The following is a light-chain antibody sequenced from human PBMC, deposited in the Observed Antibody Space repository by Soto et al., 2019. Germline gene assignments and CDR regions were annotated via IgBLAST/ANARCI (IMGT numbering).Light chain of an antibody. CDR2: GAS. CDR3: QHYGGSPSFT. J-gene: IGKJ3*01. Sequence: ELVLTQSPGTLSLSPGERATLSCRASQSVSSSYLGWYQQKPGQAPRLLIYGASGRATGIPDRFSGSGSGTDFTLTISRLEPEDFAVYYCQHYGGSPSFTFGPGTKVDIK. V-gene: IGKV3-20*01. CDR1: QSVSSSY.